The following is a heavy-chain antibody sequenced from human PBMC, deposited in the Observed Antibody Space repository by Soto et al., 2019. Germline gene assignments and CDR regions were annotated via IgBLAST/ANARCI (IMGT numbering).Heavy chain of an antibody. J-gene: IGHJ5*02. CDR1: VYSFTSYW. V-gene: IGHV5-51*01. CDR2: IYPGDSDT. Sequence: GESLKISCKGSVYSFTSYWIGWVRQMPGKGLEWMGIIYPGDSDTRYSPSFQGQVTISADKSISTAYLQWSSLKASDTAMYYCARHHSESWVWFDPWGQGTLVTVSS. D-gene: IGHD4-4*01. CDR3: ARHHSESWVWFDP.